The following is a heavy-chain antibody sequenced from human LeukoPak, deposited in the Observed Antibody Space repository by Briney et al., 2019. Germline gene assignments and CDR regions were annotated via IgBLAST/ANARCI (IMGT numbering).Heavy chain of an antibody. Sequence: PSETLSLTCTVSSGSISTSNYYWGWVRQPPGKALEWIGNIFYSGSTYYSLSLKSRVTISLDTSRNQFSLKLSSVTAADTAVYYCARADVVGSAKYYYMDVWGKGTTVTISS. CDR1: SGSISTSNYY. D-gene: IGHD5-18*01. V-gene: IGHV4-39*07. J-gene: IGHJ6*03. CDR3: ARADVVGSAKYYYMDV. CDR2: IFYSGST.